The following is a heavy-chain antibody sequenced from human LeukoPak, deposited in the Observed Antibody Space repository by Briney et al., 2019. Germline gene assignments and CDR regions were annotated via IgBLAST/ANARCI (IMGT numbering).Heavy chain of an antibody. CDR3: ARGYMVRGVIIPF. CDR2: IKQDGSEK. J-gene: IGHJ4*02. CDR1: GFTFSSYW. V-gene: IGHV3-7*01. D-gene: IGHD3-10*01. Sequence: GGSLRLPCAASGFTFSSYWMSWVRQAPGKGLEWVANIKQDGSEKYYVDSVKGRFTISRDNAKNSLYLQMNSLRAEDTAVYYCARGYMVRGVIIPFWGQGTLVTVSS.